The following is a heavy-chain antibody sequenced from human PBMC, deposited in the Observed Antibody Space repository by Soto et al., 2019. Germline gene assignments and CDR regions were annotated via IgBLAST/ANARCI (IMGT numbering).Heavy chain of an antibody. CDR2: IYYSGST. D-gene: IGHD3-3*01. CDR3: ARVDDFWTEAWFDP. J-gene: IGHJ5*02. Sequence: SETLSLTCTVSGGSISSYYWSWIRQPPGKGLEWIGYIYYSGSTNYNPSLKSRVTISVDTSKNQFSLKLSSVTAADTAVYYCARVDDFWTEAWFDPWGQGTLVTVSS. CDR1: GGSISSYY. V-gene: IGHV4-59*01.